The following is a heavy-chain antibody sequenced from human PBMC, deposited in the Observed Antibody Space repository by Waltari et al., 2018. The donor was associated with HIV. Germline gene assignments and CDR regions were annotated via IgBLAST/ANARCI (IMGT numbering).Heavy chain of an antibody. Sequence: QLVQSGAEVKKPGASVKVSCKASGYTFTIYHIYWVRPAPGQGLEWMGVIDPSGGSTNYAQNCQGRVTITRDTSTSTVYMEMSSLRYEDTAIYYCARAFCGGDCPPGNYWGQGTLVTVSS. V-gene: IGHV1-46*01. CDR3: ARAFCGGDCPPGNY. CDR2: IDPSGGST. CDR1: GYTFTIYH. D-gene: IGHD2-21*02. J-gene: IGHJ4*02.